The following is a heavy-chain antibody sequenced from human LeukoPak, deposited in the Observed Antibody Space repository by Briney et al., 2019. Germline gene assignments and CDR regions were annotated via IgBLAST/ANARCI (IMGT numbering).Heavy chain of an antibody. CDR1: GFTFSSYA. D-gene: IGHD5-24*01. V-gene: IGHV3-23*01. CDR3: ASNLVMATTPPDY. J-gene: IGHJ4*02. CDR2: ISGSGGST. Sequence: PGGSLRLSCAASGFTFSSYAMSWVRQAPGKGLEWVSAISGSGGSTYYADSVKGRFTISRDNSKNTLYLQMNSLRAEDTAVYYCASNLVMATTPPDYWGQGTLVTVSS.